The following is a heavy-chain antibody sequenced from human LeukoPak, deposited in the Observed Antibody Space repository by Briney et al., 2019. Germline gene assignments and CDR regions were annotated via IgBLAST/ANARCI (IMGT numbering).Heavy chain of an antibody. V-gene: IGHV3-23*01. CDR2: ISGSGGST. Sequence: PGGSLRLSCAASGFTFSSYAMSWVRQAPGKGLEWVSAISGSGGSTYYADSVKGRFTISRDNSKNTLYLQMSSLRAEDTAVYYCAKDLLYYGSGSYYLDWGQGTLVTVSS. J-gene: IGHJ4*02. D-gene: IGHD3-10*01. CDR1: GFTFSSYA. CDR3: AKDLLYYGSGSYYLD.